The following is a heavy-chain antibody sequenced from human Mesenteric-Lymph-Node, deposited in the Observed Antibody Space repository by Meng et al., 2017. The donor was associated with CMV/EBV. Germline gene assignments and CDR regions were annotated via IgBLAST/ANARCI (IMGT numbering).Heavy chain of an antibody. V-gene: IGHV3-21*06. D-gene: IGHD5-18*01. Sequence: GGSLRLSCAASGFTFSRYSMNWARQAPGKGPGWVSSIDPTSSYIYYADSVKGRFTISRDNTRNTFHLQMDSLRVEDTAVYYCAGYSYGGFFGMDVWGQGTTVTVSS. CDR2: IDPTSSYI. CDR1: GFTFSRYS. J-gene: IGHJ6*02. CDR3: AGYSYGGFFGMDV.